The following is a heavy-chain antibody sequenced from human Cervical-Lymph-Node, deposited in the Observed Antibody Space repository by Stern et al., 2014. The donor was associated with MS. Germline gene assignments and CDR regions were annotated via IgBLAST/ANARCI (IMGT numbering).Heavy chain of an antibody. D-gene: IGHD3-10*01. CDR3: AHRRGVFGFYP. J-gene: IGHJ5*02. CDR2: FYWDDDK. Sequence: QVTLRESGPTVMKPTQTLTLTCTFSGFSLSTSGVAVGWIRQPPGKALEWLALFYWDDDKRYSPSLKTRLTITKDTSKNQVVLTMTNMDPVDTGTYYCAHRRGVFGFYPWGQGTLVTVSP. V-gene: IGHV2-5*02. CDR1: GFSLSTSGVA.